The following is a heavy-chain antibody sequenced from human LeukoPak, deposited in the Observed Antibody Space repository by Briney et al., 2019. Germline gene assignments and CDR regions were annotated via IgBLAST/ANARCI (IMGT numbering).Heavy chain of an antibody. Sequence: PGGSLRLSCAASGFTFSSYWMHWVRQAPGKGLVWVSRINSDGSSTSYADSVKGRFTISRDNAKNTLYLQMNSLRAEDTAVYYCAKGYYYDSSGYYYVDDAFDIWGQGTMVTVSS. CDR2: INSDGSST. J-gene: IGHJ3*02. CDR1: GFTFSSYW. CDR3: AKGYYYDSSGYYYVDDAFDI. D-gene: IGHD3-22*01. V-gene: IGHV3-74*01.